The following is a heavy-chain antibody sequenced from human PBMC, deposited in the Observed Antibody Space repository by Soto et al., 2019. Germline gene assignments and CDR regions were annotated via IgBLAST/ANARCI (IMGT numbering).Heavy chain of an antibody. CDR3: VKERADFVTVPHATSGMDV. D-gene: IGHD2-15*01. V-gene: IGHV3-30*18. CDR1: GFSFNKFG. CDR2: LSYDGNHD. J-gene: IGHJ6*02. Sequence: QLVQSGGGVVQPGGSLRLSCTASGFSFNKFGMHWVRQTPGKGLEWVASLSYDGNHDFYADSVTGLLIISRDKSKNTLYLQVNTLTVDDTAVYYCVKERADFVTVPHATSGMDVWGPGTTVTVSS.